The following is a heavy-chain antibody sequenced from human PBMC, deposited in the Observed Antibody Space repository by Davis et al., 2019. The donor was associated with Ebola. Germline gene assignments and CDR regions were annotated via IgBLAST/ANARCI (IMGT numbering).Heavy chain of an antibody. CDR2: INPSGGST. Sequence: ASVKVSCKASGYTFTSYYMHWVRQAPGQGLEWMGIINPSGGSTSYAQKFQGRVTMTRDTSTSTVYMELSSLRSEDTAVYYCARVFRQQLPWDYGMDVWGQGTTVTVSS. D-gene: IGHD6-13*01. V-gene: IGHV1-46*03. CDR3: ARVFRQQLPWDYGMDV. J-gene: IGHJ6*02. CDR1: GYTFTSYY.